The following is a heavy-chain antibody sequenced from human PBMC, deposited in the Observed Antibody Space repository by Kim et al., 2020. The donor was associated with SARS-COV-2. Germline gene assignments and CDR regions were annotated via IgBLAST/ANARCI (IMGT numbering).Heavy chain of an antibody. V-gene: IGHV3-33*01. D-gene: IGHD3-16*01. CDR1: GFTFSSYG. Sequence: GGSLRLSCAASGFTFSSYGMHWVRQAPGKGLEWVAVIWYDGSNKYYADSVKGRFTISRDNSKNTLYLQMNSLRAEDTAVYYCALMGGSSDGRGQGTLVTVSS. CDR2: IWYDGSNK. CDR3: ALMGGSSDG. J-gene: IGHJ4*02.